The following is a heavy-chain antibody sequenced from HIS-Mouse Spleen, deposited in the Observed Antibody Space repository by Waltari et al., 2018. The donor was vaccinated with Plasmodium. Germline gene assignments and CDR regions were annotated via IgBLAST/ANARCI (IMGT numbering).Heavy chain of an antibody. D-gene: IGHD6-13*01. CDR3: ASSWYWYFDL. J-gene: IGHJ2*01. V-gene: IGHV3-7*01. CDR2: KKQSGSEK. Sequence: EVQMVQSGGGVVQPGGSLSLACAASGFDFSGYWMSWFRQAPGKGLQWVANKKQSGSEKDYVDSAKGRFTISRDNAKNSLYLQMNSRRAEDTAVYYCASSWYWYFDLWGRGTLVTVSS. CDR1: GFDFSGYW.